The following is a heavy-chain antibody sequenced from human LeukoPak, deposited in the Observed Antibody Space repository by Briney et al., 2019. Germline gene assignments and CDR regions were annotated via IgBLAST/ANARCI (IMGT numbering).Heavy chain of an antibody. V-gene: IGHV1-69*04. D-gene: IGHD2-21*02. J-gene: IGHJ6*02. CDR3: ARGLVVVTAILPLYGMDV. CDR1: GGTFSSYA. Sequence: GASVKVSCKASGGTFSSYAISWVRQAPGQGLEWMGRIIPILGIANYAQKFQGRVTITADKSTSTAYMELSSLRSEDTAVYYCARGLVVVTAILPLYGMDVWGQGTTVTVSS. CDR2: IIPILGIA.